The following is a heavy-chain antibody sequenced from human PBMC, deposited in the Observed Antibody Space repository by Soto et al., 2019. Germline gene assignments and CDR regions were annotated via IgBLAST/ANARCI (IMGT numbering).Heavy chain of an antibody. CDR1: GFFFSSSW. Sequence: GGSLRLSCAASGFFFSSSWMSWVRQAPGKGLEWVANIKEDGSEKYYVDSVKGRFTISRDNAENSLYLQMNSLRAEDSALYYCARKGYCSGGSCPYYFDYWGQGTLVTVSS. CDR2: IKEDGSEK. J-gene: IGHJ4*02. D-gene: IGHD2-15*01. V-gene: IGHV3-7*01. CDR3: ARKGYCSGGSCPYYFDY.